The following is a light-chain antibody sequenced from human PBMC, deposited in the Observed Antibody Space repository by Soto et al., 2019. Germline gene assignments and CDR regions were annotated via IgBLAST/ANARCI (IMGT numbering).Light chain of an antibody. Sequence: QSVLTQPASVSGSPGQSITISCTGTSSDIGTYNYVSWNQQHPGKAPKVIIYEVSNRPSGVSNRFSGSKSGNTASLTISGLQAEDEADYYCSSYTSSNTHVFGTGTKVAVL. CDR3: SSYTSSNTHV. J-gene: IGLJ1*01. CDR2: EVS. V-gene: IGLV2-14*01. CDR1: SSDIGTYNY.